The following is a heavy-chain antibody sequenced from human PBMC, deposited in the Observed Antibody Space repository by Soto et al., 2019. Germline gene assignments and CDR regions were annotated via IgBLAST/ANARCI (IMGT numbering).Heavy chain of an antibody. CDR3: ARDILSVGPRANDAFDV. D-gene: IGHD2-8*02. Sequence: QVQLVQSGAEVRKPGASVNISCRASGFTFSDQLINWVRQVPGQSLEWMGWITPDNGNTKSTQTFQGRVTISRHSFASIVYVEVSDLTSEDTAVFYCARDILSVGPRANDAFDVWGQGTMVTVSS. V-gene: IGHV1-3*01. CDR2: ITPDNGNT. J-gene: IGHJ3*01. CDR1: GFTFSDQL.